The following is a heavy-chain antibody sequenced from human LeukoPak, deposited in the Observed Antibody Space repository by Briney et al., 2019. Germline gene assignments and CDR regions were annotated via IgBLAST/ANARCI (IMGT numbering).Heavy chain of an antibody. CDR1: GGSISTYY. CDR3: ARRHRACSGDSCYFIDY. V-gene: IGHV4-59*08. D-gene: IGHD2-15*01. CDR2: ISYIGST. J-gene: IGHJ4*02. Sequence: SETLSLTCTVSGGSISTYYWSWIRQPPGKGLEWIGYISYIGSTKYNPSLKSRVTMSVDKSKNQFSLKLSSVTAADTAVYYCARRHRACSGDSCYFIDYWGQGTLVTVSS.